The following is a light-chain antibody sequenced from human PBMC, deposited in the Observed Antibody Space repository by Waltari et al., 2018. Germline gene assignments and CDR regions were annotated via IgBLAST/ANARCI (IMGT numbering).Light chain of an antibody. V-gene: IGLV3-1*01. CDR3: QAWDRSTLV. CDR2: QDT. CDR1: KLGYKY. J-gene: IGLJ2*01. Sequence: SYELTQPPSVSVSPGQTASITCSGAKLGYKYACWYQQKPGQSPVLVIYQDTKRPSGIPERFSGSNSGNTATLTISGTQAMDEADYYCQAWDRSTLVFGGGTKLTVL.